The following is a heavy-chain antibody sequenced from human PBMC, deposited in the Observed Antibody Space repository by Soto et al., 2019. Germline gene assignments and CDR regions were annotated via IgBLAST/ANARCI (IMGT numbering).Heavy chain of an antibody. CDR2: IYWDDDK. D-gene: IGHD3-16*01. J-gene: IGHJ4*02. CDR3: AHRRRGSQFDY. CDR1: GFSLSTSGVG. Sequence: QITLKESGPTLVKPTQTLTLTCTFSGFSLSTSGVGVGWIRQPPGKALEWLALIYWDDDKRYRPSLKSRLTITXXTSKIQVVTTMTNMDPVDTATYYCAHRRRGSQFDYWGQGTLVTVSS. V-gene: IGHV2-5*02.